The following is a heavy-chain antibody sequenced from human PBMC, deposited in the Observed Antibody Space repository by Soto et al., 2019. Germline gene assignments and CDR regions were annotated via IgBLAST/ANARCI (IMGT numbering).Heavy chain of an antibody. CDR3: AIRGLSKSEVRGYFDY. J-gene: IGHJ4*02. Sequence: PGGSLRLSCAASGFTFSNYDMTWVRQAPGKGLEWVSAISGSGFTNYGDSMKGRFIIFRDNSKNTLFMQMNRLRVEDTAVYYCAIRGLSKSEVRGYFDYWGRGTLVTVSS. V-gene: IGHV3-23*01. CDR2: ISGSGFT. CDR1: GFTFSNYD. D-gene: IGHD3-10*01.